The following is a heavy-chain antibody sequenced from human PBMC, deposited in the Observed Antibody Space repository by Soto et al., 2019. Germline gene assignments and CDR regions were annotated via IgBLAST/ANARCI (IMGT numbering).Heavy chain of an antibody. CDR1: GGTLSTYA. Sequence: QVQLVQSGAEVRKPGSSAKVSCKAPGGTLSTYAMSWVRQAPGQGLEWMGAIVPVFATPTYAERFQGRGTSSADESTNTAYMSLSSLRSENSAVYYCARRSVPQFYCHAMDVWGQGTTVTVSS. CDR2: IVPVFATP. CDR3: ARRSVPQFYCHAMDV. J-gene: IGHJ6*02. D-gene: IGHD3-10*02. V-gene: IGHV1-69*01.